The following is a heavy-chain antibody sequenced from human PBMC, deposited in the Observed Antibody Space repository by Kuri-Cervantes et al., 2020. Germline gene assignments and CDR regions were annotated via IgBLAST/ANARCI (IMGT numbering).Heavy chain of an antibody. V-gene: IGHV3-20*04. CDR3: AKGGYTTEDALDI. CDR1: GFIFDDYG. J-gene: IGHJ3*02. D-gene: IGHD2-8*02. CDR2: INWNGGST. Sequence: GESLKISCAASGFIFDDYGMSWVRQAPGKGLEWVAGINWNGGSTGYADSVKGRFTISRDNAKNSLFLQMNSLRAEDTALYYCAKGGYTTEDALDIWGQGTMVTVSS.